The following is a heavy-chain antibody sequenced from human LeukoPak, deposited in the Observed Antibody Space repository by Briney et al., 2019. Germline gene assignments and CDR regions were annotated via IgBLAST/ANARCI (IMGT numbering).Heavy chain of an antibody. J-gene: IGHJ4*02. CDR2: ISGSGGST. V-gene: IGHV3-23*01. CDR3: ARGPLHYCSSTSCYAKTFDY. D-gene: IGHD2-2*01. Sequence: GGSLRLSCAASGFTFSSYAMSWVRQAPGKGLQWVSVISGSGGSTYYADSVKGRFTISRDNSKNTLYLQMNSLRAEDTAVYYCARGPLHYCSSTSCYAKTFDYWGQGTLVTVSS. CDR1: GFTFSSYA.